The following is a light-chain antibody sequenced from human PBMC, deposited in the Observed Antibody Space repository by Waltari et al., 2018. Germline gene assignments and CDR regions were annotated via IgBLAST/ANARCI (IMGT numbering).Light chain of an antibody. V-gene: IGLV1-40*01. CDR1: SSNLGAGYD. J-gene: IGLJ3*02. Sequence: QSVLTQPPSVSGAPGQRVTISCPGSSSNLGAGYDVHWYQHFPGAGPKLIIYSDTHRPPGVPDRFSGSKSGTSASLAVTGLQADDEADYYCQSYDRSLSGSVFGGGTKLTVL. CDR3: QSYDRSLSGSV. CDR2: SDT.